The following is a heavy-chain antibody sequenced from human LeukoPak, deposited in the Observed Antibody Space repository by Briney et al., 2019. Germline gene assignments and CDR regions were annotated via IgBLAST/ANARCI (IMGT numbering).Heavy chain of an antibody. CDR2: ISGSGGIT. CDR3: AKRGVVIRVILVGFHKEAYYFES. V-gene: IGHV3-23*01. Sequence: GGSLRLSCAASGFTFSSYAMTWVRQAPGKGLEWVSAISGSGGITYVAGSVKGRFTISRDNPKNTLYLQMNSLRAEDTAVYFCAKRGVVIRVILVGFHKEAYYFESWGQGALVTVSS. D-gene: IGHD3/OR15-3a*01. CDR1: GFTFSSYA. J-gene: IGHJ4*02.